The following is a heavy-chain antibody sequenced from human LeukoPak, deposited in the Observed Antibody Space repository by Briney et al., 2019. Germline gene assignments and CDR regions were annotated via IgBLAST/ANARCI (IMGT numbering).Heavy chain of an antibody. J-gene: IGHJ4*02. V-gene: IGHV3-48*03. D-gene: IGHD6-13*01. CDR1: GFTFSSYE. Sequence: QTGGSLRLSCAASGFTFSSYEMNWVRQASGKGLEWVSYISSSGSTIYYADSVKGRFTISRDNAKNSLYLQMNSLRAEDTAVYYCARGARIAAAAFYYWGQGTLVTVSS. CDR3: ARGARIAAAAFYY. CDR2: ISSSGSTI.